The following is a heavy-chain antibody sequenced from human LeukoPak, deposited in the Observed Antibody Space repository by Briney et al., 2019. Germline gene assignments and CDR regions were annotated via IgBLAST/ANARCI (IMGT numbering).Heavy chain of an antibody. V-gene: IGHV1-2*02. CDR1: GYTFTGYY. D-gene: IGHD2-2*01. CDR2: INPNSGGT. CDR3: ARNLVPAAIGVYGFDY. J-gene: IGHJ4*02. Sequence: ASVRVSCKASGYTFTGYYMHRVRQAPGQGLEWMGWINPNSGGTNYAQKFQGRVTMTRDTSISTAYMELSRLRSDDTAVYYCARNLVPAAIGVYGFDYWGQGTLVTVSS.